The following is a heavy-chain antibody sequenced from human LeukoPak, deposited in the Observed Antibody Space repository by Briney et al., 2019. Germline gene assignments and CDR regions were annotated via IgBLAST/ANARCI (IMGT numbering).Heavy chain of an antibody. CDR1: GVSISSSSYY. CDR2: IYYSGST. V-gene: IGHV4-39*07. J-gene: IGHJ6*03. Sequence: SETLSLTCTVSGVSISSSSYYWGWIRQPPGKGLEWIGSIYYSGSTYYNPSLKSRVTISVDTSKNQFSLKLSSVTAADTAVYYCARDRPRLRGYSYGYYYYMDVWGKGTTVTVSS. D-gene: IGHD5-18*01. CDR3: ARDRPRLRGYSYGYYYYMDV.